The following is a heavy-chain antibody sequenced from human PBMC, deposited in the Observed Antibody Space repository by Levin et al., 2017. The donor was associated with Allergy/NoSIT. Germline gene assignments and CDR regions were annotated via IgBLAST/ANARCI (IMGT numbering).Heavy chain of an antibody. CDR3: ARWLDSSGYYYVRAFDI. D-gene: IGHD3-22*01. CDR2: IYYSGST. V-gene: IGHV4-31*03. J-gene: IGHJ3*02. CDR1: GGSISSGGYY. Sequence: SETLSLTCTVSGGSISSGGYYWSWIRQHPGTGLEWIGYIYYSGSTYYNPSLKSRVTISVDTSKNQFSLKLSSVTAADTAVYYCARWLDSSGYYYVRAFDIWGQGTMVTVSS.